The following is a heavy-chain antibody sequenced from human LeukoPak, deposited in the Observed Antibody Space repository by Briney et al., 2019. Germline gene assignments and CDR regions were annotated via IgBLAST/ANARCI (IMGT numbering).Heavy chain of an antibody. CDR2: IYPGDSDT. D-gene: IGHD3-10*01. V-gene: IGHV5-51*01. CDR3: ARQAYGSGSYSAH. CDR1: GYSFPNFW. Sequence: GESLKISRKGSGYSFPNFWIGWVRQMPGKGLEWMGIIYPGDSDTRYSPSFQGQVTISADKSISTAYLQWNSLKASDTAMYYCARQAYGSGSYSAHWGQGTLVTVSS. J-gene: IGHJ4*02.